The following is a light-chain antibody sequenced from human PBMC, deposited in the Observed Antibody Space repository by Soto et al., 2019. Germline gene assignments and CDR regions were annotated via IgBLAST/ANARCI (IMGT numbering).Light chain of an antibody. J-gene: IGKJ4*01. CDR1: QSVLYSSNNKNY. CDR2: WAS. Sequence: IVMTQSPDSLAVSLGDRATINCKSSQSVLYSSNNKNYLARYQQKTGQTPKMLIYWASTRASGVPDRFSGSGSGTDFTLTISRLQAEDVAVYYCQQYYSSPLTFGGGTKVDIK. CDR3: QQYYSSPLT. V-gene: IGKV4-1*01.